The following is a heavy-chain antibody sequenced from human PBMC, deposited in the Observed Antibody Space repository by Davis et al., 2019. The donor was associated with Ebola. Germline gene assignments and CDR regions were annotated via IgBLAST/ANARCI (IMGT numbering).Heavy chain of an antibody. CDR3: AKDPHDFWGDFYYYYGMDV. CDR1: GFSVSSYY. J-gene: IGHJ6*02. CDR2: IYSGCST. Sequence: GESLKIPCAASGFSVSSYYMTWVRQAPGKGLEWVAVIYSGCSTYYTNSVKGRFAISRDNSKNTLYLQMNSLRAEDTAVYYCAKDPHDFWGDFYYYYGMDVWGQGTTVTVSS. V-gene: IGHV3-53*05. D-gene: IGHD3-3*01.